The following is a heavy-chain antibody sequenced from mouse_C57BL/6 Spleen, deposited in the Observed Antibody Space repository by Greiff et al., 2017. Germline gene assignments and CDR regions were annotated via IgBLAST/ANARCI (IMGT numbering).Heavy chain of an antibody. J-gene: IGHJ3*01. CDR2: INPGSGGT. CDR1: GYAFTNYL. CDR3: AREGDRAWFAY. Sequence: VQLKESGAELVRPGTSVKVSCKASGYAFTNYLIEWVKQRPGQGLEWIGVINPGSGGTNYNEKFKGKATLTADKSSSTAYMQLSSLTSEDSAVYFCAREGDRAWFAYWGQGTLVTVSA. V-gene: IGHV1-54*01.